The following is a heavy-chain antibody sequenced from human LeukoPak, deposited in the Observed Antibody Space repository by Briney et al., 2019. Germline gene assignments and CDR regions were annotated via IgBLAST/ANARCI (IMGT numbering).Heavy chain of an antibody. V-gene: IGHV3-33*01. D-gene: IGHD3-3*01. Sequence: GRSLRLSCVASGFTFSDYGIHWVRQAPGKGLEWVAVIYDDGTKEHFADSVKGRFTISRDRSKNTAVLQMNSLRVEDTAVYYCARDLKSGYVDFWGQGTLVTVSS. J-gene: IGHJ4*02. CDR1: GFTFSDYG. CDR3: ARDLKSGYVDF. CDR2: IYDDGTKE.